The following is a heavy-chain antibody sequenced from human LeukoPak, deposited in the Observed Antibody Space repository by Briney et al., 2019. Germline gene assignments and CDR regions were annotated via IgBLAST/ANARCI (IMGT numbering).Heavy chain of an antibody. CDR3: AIKTMGIAAAGAN. CDR1: GFTFSSHA. CDR2: ISYEGSNK. V-gene: IGHV3-30*04. J-gene: IGHJ4*02. D-gene: IGHD6-13*01. Sequence: GRSLRLSCAASGFTFSSHAMHWVRQTPGKGLEWVAIISYEGSNKYYADSVKGRFTVSRDNAKNSLYLQMNSLRAEDTAVYYCAIKTMGIAAAGANWGQGTLVTVSS.